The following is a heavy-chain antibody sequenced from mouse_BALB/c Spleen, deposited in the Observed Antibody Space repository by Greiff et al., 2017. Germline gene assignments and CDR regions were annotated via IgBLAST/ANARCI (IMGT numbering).Heavy chain of an antibody. J-gene: IGHJ3*01. Sequence: DVMLVESGGGLVKPGGSLKLSCAASGFTFSDYYMYWVRQTPEKRLEWVATISDGGSYTYYPDSVKGRFTISRDNAKNNLYLQMSSLKSEDTAMYYCARDRDDGPWFAYWGQGTLVTVSA. V-gene: IGHV5-4*02. CDR1: GFTFSDYY. CDR3: ARDRDDGPWFAY. CDR2: ISDGGSYT. D-gene: IGHD2-3*01.